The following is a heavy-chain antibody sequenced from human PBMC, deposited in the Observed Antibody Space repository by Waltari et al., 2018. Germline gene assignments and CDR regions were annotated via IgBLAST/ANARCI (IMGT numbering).Heavy chain of an antibody. CDR2: IYYSGST. CDR1: GGSTSSGGYY. J-gene: IGHJ4*02. CDR3: ARGLGITGTPFDY. Sequence: QVQLQESGPGLVKPSQTLSLPRTVSGGSTSSGGYYWRWIRQHPGKGLEWIGYIYYSGSTYYNPSLKSRVTISVDTSKNQFSLKLSSVTAADTAVYYCARGLGITGTPFDYWGQGTLVTVSS. V-gene: IGHV4-31*03. D-gene: IGHD1-7*01.